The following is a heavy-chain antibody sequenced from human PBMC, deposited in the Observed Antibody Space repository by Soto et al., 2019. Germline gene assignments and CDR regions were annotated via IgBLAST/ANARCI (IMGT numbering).Heavy chain of an antibody. J-gene: IGHJ4*02. D-gene: IGHD3-22*01. V-gene: IGHV3-11*05. CDR3: AKDGLQRYYYDSSGYPFDFDY. Sequence: GGSLRLSCAASGFTFSDYYMSWIRQAPGKGLEWVSYISSSGSYTNYADSVKGRFTISRDNSKNTLYLQMNSLRAEDTAVYYCAKDGLQRYYYDSSGYPFDFDYWGQGTLVTVSS. CDR2: ISSSGSYT. CDR1: GFTFSDYY.